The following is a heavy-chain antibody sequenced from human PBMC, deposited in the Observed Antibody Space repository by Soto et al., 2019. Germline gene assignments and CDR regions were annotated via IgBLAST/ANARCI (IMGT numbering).Heavy chain of an antibody. V-gene: IGHV1-69*08. CDR3: AIDPYSSSAVV. CDR2: IIPILGIA. J-gene: IGHJ4*02. D-gene: IGHD6-13*01. CDR1: GATFSSYT. Sequence: QVQLVQSGAEVKKPGSSVKVSCKASGATFSSYTISWVRQAPGQGLEWMGRIIPILGIANYAQKFQGRVTITADKSTSTAYMELSSLRSEDTAVYYCAIDPYSSSAVVWGQGTLVTVSS.